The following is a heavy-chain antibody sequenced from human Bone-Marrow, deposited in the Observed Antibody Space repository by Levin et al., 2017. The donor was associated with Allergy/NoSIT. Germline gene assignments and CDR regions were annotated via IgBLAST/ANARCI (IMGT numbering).Heavy chain of an antibody. D-gene: IGHD3-16*01. CDR2: VYFTGRA. V-gene: IGHV4-59*08. CDR1: GVSVDYYF. J-gene: IGHJ4*02. Sequence: ASETLSLTCAVSGVSVDYYFWNWIRQPPGKGLEWIGFVYFTGRANYNPSLKSRIAMSVDTAKNQFSLKLTSVSAADTAVYYCARQHDSSMIMGDYWGQGILVSVSS. CDR3: ARQHDSSMIMGDY.